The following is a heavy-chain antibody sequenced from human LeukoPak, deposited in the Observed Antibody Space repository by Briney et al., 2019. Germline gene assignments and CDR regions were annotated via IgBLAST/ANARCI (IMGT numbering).Heavy chain of an antibody. CDR1: GYTFTTYD. J-gene: IGHJ5*02. D-gene: IGHD2-15*01. CDR3: ARGGKNCSAGSCYRWFDP. V-gene: IGHV1-8*03. Sequence: ASVNVSFKSSGYTFTTYDINWVRQATGQGLEWMGWMNPNSGNTGYAQKFQGRVTITRNTSISTAYMELSSLRSEDTAVYYCARGGKNCSAGSCYRWFDPWGQGTLVTVSS. CDR2: MNPNSGNT.